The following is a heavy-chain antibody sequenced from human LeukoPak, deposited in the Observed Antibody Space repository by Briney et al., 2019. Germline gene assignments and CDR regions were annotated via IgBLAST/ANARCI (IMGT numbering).Heavy chain of an antibody. V-gene: IGHV4-39*07. CDR3: ARWWNYYYYMDV. CDR2: IYYSGST. J-gene: IGHJ6*03. CDR1: GGSISSSSYY. Sequence: SETLSLTCTVSGGSISSSSYYWGWIRQPPGKGLEWIGSIYYSGSTYYNPSLKSRVTISVDTSKDQFSLKLSSVTAADTAVYYCARWWNYYYYMDVWGKGTTVTVSS. D-gene: IGHD2-15*01.